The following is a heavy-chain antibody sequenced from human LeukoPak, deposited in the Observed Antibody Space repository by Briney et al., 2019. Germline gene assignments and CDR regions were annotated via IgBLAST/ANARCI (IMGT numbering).Heavy chain of an antibody. CDR1: GFTFRSYA. D-gene: IGHD3-3*01. J-gene: IGHJ4*02. CDR3: ATDVLRFLEWLSLFNYFDY. Sequence: GGSLRLSCAAPGFTFRSYAMSWVRQAPGKGLEWVSAISGSGGSTYYADSVKGRFTISRDNSKNTLYLQMNSLRAEDTAVYYCATDVLRFLEWLSLFNYFDYWGQGTLVTVSS. CDR2: ISGSGGST. V-gene: IGHV3-23*01.